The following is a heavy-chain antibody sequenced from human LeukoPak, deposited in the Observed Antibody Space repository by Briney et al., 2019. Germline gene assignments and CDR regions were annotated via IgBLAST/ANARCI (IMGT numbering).Heavy chain of an antibody. CDR2: VNSDGSST. J-gene: IGHJ6*02. CDR1: GFTFTSYW. CDR3: ARGRYYGMDV. V-gene: IGHV3-74*01. Sequence: GGSLRLSCAASGFTFTSYWMHWVRQAPGKGLVWVSRVNSDGSSTTYADSVKGRFTISRDNAKNTLYLQMNSRRAEDTAVYYSARGRYYGMDVWGQGTTVTVSS.